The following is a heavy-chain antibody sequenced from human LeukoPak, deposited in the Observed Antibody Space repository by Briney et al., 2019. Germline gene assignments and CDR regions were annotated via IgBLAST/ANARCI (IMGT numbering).Heavy chain of an antibody. D-gene: IGHD6-19*01. CDR3: ARAPSRIAVAGTEKSYYFDY. Sequence: ASVKVSCKASGYTFTSYDINWVRQATGQGLEWMGWMNPNSGNTGYAQKFQGRVTMTRNTSISTAYMELSSLGSEDTAVYYYARAPSRIAVAGTEKSYYFDYWGQGTLVTVSS. CDR2: MNPNSGNT. V-gene: IGHV1-8*01. CDR1: GYTFTSYD. J-gene: IGHJ4*02.